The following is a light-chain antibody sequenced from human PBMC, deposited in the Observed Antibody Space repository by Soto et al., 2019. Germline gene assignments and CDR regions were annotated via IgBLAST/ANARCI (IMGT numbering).Light chain of an antibody. J-gene: IGLJ1*01. CDR2: YGD. Sequence: QSVLTQPPSVSEAPRQRVTISCSGSSSNIGNNVVNWYQQLPGKAPKLLIYYGDMLPSGVSDRFSGSKSGTSASLAISGLQTEDEGDYYCAAWDDSLNGYVFGTGTKVTVL. CDR1: SSNIGNNV. V-gene: IGLV1-36*01. CDR3: AAWDDSLNGYV.